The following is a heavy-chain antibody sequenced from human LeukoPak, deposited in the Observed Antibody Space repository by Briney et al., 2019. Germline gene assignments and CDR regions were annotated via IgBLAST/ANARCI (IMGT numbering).Heavy chain of an antibody. CDR3: ARDQGGGQNYNWFDP. D-gene: IGHD1-26*01. CDR2: ISAYNGNT. J-gene: IGHJ5*02. CDR1: GGTFSSYA. Sequence: ASVKVSCKASGGTFSSYAISWVRQAPGQGLEWMGWISAYNGNTNYAQKLQGRVTMTTDTSTSTAYMELRSLRPDDTAVNYCARDQGGGQNYNWFDPWGQGTLVTVSS. V-gene: IGHV1-18*01.